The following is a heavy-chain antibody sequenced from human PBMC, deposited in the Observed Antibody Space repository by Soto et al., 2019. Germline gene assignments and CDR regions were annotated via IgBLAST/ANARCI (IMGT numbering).Heavy chain of an antibody. CDR1: GFTFSSYG. D-gene: IGHD1-26*01. Sequence: QVQLVESGGGVVQPGRSLRLSCAASGFTFSSYGMHWVRQAPGKGLEWVAVISYDGSNKYYADSVKGRFTISRDNSKNTLYLQMNSLRAEDTAVYCCAKDLRKWELLQYSAAFDIWGQGTMVTVSS. V-gene: IGHV3-30*18. CDR2: ISYDGSNK. CDR3: AKDLRKWELLQYSAAFDI. J-gene: IGHJ3*02.